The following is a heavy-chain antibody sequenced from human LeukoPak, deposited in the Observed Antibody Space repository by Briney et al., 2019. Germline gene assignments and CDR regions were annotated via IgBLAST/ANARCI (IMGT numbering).Heavy chain of an antibody. D-gene: IGHD4/OR15-4a*01. CDR2: IKQDGNKK. V-gene: IGHV3-7*01. Sequence: GGCLRPSRAASGFRFNTFWMSWVRQAPGKGLGWVANIKQDGNKKYYADCVKGRFTNSRDNGKNSMDLQMNSLRADDTAFYYCARDTLGEGEDANYAVYYFDYWGQGTVVTVSS. CDR3: ARDTLGEGEDANYAVYYFDY. CDR1: GFRFNTFW. J-gene: IGHJ4*02.